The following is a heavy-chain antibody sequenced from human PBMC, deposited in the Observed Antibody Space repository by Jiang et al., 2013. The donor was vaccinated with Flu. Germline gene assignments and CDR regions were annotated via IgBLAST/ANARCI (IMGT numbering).Heavy chain of an antibody. D-gene: IGHD4-17*01. CDR2: IIPVFDMT. CDR3: ARAPTVTTLGNWFDP. Sequence: GAEVKKPGSSVKVSCKASGGTFSDLTITWVRQAPGQGLEWMGRIIPVFDMTNYAQKFHGRVTITADKSTNTAFMELTSLTSEDTAFYYCARAPTVTTLGNWFDPWGQGTLVTVSS. CDR1: GGTFSDLT. V-gene: IGHV1-69*02. J-gene: IGHJ5*02.